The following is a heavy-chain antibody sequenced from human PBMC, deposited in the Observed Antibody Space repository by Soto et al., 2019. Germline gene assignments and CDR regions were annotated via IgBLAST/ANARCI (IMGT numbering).Heavy chain of an antibody. V-gene: IGHV3-23*01. D-gene: IGHD2-2*01. J-gene: IGHJ5*02. CDR2: FSGSGGST. CDR1: GFTFSNYA. Sequence: GGSLRLSCAAWGFTFSNYAMSWVRQAPGKGLEWVSAFSGSGGSTYYADSVKGRFTISRDNSKNTLYLQMNSLRADDTAVYYCAKGKITTTTCCPFYPCGQGTLVTVSS. CDR3: AKGKITTTTCCPFYP.